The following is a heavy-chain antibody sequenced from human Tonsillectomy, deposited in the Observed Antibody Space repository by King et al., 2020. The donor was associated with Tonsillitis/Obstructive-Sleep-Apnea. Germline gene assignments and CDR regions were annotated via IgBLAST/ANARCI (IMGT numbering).Heavy chain of an antibody. CDR1: GFTFSSNY. J-gene: IGHJ6*03. D-gene: IGHD2-2*01. V-gene: IGHV3-53*01. Sequence: VQLVESGGGLIQPGGSLRLSCAASGFTFSSNYMSWVRQAPGKGLEWVSVIYSGGSTYYADSVKGRFTISRDNSKNTLYLQMNSLRAEDTAVYYCARDSYCSSTSCYFGFYYYYMDVWGKGTTVTVSS. CDR2: IYSGGST. CDR3: ARDSYCSSTSCYFGFYYYYMDV.